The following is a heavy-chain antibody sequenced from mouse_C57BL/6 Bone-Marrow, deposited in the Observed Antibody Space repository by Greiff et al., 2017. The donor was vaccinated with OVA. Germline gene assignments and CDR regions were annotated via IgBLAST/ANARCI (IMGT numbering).Heavy chain of an antibody. V-gene: IGHV1-55*01. Sequence: QVQLQQPGAELVKPGASVKMSCKASGYTFTSYWITWVKQRPGQGLEWIGDIYPGSGSTNYNEKFKSKATLTVDTSSSTAYMQLSSLTSEDAAVYYCARGWTRGSSYGWYFDVWGTGTTVTVSS. J-gene: IGHJ1*03. D-gene: IGHD1-1*01. CDR1: GYTFTSYW. CDR3: ARGWTRGSSYGWYFDV. CDR2: IYPGSGST.